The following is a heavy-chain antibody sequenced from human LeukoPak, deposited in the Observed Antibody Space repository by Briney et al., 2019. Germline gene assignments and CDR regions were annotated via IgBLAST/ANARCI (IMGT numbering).Heavy chain of an antibody. CDR3: ARGLYSSSLSRFDP. Sequence: GGSLRLSCAASGFTFEDYAMHWVRQVPGKGLEWVSGISWNRGIIEYADSVKGRFTISRDNAKNSLYLQMNSLRAEDTAVYYCARGLYSSSLSRFDPWGQGTLVTVSS. J-gene: IGHJ5*02. CDR2: ISWNRGII. V-gene: IGHV3-9*01. D-gene: IGHD6-13*01. CDR1: GFTFEDYA.